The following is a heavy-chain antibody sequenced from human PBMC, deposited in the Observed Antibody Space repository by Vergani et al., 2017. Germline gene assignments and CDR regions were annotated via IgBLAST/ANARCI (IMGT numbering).Heavy chain of an antibody. J-gene: IGHJ4*02. CDR1: GGSFSGYY. V-gene: IGHV4-34*01. CDR3: ARRGIYGSGSYRPFDY. Sequence: QVRLEESGPGLVKPSETLSLTCAVYGGSFSGYYWSWIRQPPGKGLEWIGEINHSGSTNYNPSLKSRVTISVDTSKNQFSLKLSSVTAADTAVYYCARRGIYGSGSYRPFDYWGQGTLVTVSS. D-gene: IGHD3-10*01. CDR2: INHSGST.